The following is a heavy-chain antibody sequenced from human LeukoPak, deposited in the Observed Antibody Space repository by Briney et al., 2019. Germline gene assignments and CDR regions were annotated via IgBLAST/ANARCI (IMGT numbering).Heavy chain of an antibody. CDR3: AKEEDYCCSCGCHKRGIDY. J-gene: IGHJ4*02. V-gene: IGHV3-33*06. D-gene: IGHD2-2*01. Sequence: QPGTSLRLSCAASGFTFSHYAMPWVRQAPGKGLEWVAVIWYDGSHDTYTDSVKGRFTVSRDNFKNVLNLQMNSLRVEDTAVYYCAKEEDYCCSCGCHKRGIDYWGRGALVTVSS. CDR1: GFTFSHYA. CDR2: IWYDGSHD.